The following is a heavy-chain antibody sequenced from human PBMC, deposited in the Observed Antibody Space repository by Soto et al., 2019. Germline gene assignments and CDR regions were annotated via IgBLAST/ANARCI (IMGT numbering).Heavy chain of an antibody. CDR1: GFTFSNNG. D-gene: IGHD2-15*01. J-gene: IGHJ4*02. Sequence: QVQLVESGGGAVQPGRSLRLSCAASGFTFSNNGIHWVRQAPGKGLEWVAVISSDGINKYYADSVKGRSAISRDNSKNTLFLQMNSLRFEDTAVYYCAMDLYGGSSRFDYWGQGTQVTVSS. CDR2: ISSDGINK. V-gene: IGHV3-30*03. CDR3: AMDLYGGSSRFDY.